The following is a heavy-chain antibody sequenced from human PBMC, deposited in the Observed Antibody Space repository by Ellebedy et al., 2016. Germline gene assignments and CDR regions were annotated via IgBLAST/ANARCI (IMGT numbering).Heavy chain of an antibody. CDR3: AMKGWELPNFDY. CDR2: ISGSGGST. Sequence: GESLKISCAASGFTFSSYAMSWVRQAPGKGLEWVSAISGSGGSTYYADSVKGRFTISRDNSKNTLYLQMNSLRAEDTAVYYCAMKGWELPNFDYWGQGTLVTVSS. D-gene: IGHD1-26*01. J-gene: IGHJ4*02. CDR1: GFTFSSYA. V-gene: IGHV3-23*01.